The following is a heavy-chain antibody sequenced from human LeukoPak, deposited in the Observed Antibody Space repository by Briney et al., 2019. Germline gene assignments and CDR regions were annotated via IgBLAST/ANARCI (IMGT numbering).Heavy chain of an antibody. CDR3: ARVGPSTSDY. Sequence: SQTMSLTCTVYGGSISSGDYYWNWIREPPGKGLEWIGYIYYNGSTYYNPSLKSRVTISVGTSKNQFSLKLSSVTAADTAVYYCARVGPSTSDYWGQGTLVTVSS. CDR1: GGSISSGDYY. CDR2: IYYNGST. J-gene: IGHJ4*02. V-gene: IGHV4-30-4*01.